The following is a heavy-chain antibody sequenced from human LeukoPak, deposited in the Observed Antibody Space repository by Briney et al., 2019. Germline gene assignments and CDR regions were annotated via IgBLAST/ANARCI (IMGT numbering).Heavy chain of an antibody. D-gene: IGHD3-16*02. CDR2: NSGSGGST. J-gene: IGHJ4*02. Sequence: PGGSLRLSCAASGFTLRYHAMTWVRQAPGKGLEWVSANSGSGGSTYYADSVKGRFTISRDNSENTLYLQMNSLRAEDTAVYYCARGSAYYDYVWGSYRFDYWGQGTLVTVSS. CDR3: ARGSAYYDYVWGSYRFDY. V-gene: IGHV3-23*01. CDR1: GFTLRYHA.